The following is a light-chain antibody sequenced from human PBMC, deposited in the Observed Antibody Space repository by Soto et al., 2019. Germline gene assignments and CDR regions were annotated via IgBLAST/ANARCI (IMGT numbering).Light chain of an antibody. CDR3: SSYAGSNNLGV. CDR2: EVS. Sequence: QAVRSQPSSASGSPGQSVTISCTGTSSDVGGYNYVSWYQQHPGKAPKLMIYEVSKGPSGVPDRFSGSKSGNTASLTVSGLQAEDEDDYYCSSYAGSNNLGVFGTGTKVTVL. V-gene: IGLV2-8*01. CDR1: SSDVGGYNY. J-gene: IGLJ1*01.